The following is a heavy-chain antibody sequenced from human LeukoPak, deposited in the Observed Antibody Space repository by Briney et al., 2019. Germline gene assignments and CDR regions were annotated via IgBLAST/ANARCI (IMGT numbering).Heavy chain of an antibody. CDR3: AKQDTSSSRGGYFDY. D-gene: IGHD2-2*01. CDR2: ISSDGSNK. J-gene: IGHJ4*02. Sequence: GGSLRLSCGASAFTFSNYGMHWVRQAPGKGLEWVAVISSDGSNKYYADSVKGRFTISRDNSKNTLYLQMSSLRPEDTAVYYCAKQDTSSSRGGYFDYWGQGTLVTVSS. CDR1: AFTFSNYG. V-gene: IGHV3-30*18.